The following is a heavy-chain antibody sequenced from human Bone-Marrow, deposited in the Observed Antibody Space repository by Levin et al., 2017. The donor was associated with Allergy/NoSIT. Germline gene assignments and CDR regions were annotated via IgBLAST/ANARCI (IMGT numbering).Heavy chain of an antibody. CDR2: INHSGST. J-gene: IGHJ4*02. CDR3: ARVGYGSGSSWRDY. CDR1: GGSFSGYY. V-gene: IGHV4-34*01. Sequence: SQTLSLTCAVYGGSFSGYYWSWIRQPPGKGLEWIGEINHSGSTNYNPSLKSRVTISVDTSKNQFSLKLSSVTAADTAVYYCARVGYGSGSSWRDYWGQGTLVTVSS. D-gene: IGHD3-10*01.